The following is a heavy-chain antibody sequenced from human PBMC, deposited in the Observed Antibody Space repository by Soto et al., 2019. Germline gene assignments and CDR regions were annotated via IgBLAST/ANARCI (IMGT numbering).Heavy chain of an antibody. Sequence: KTSETLSLTCAVYGGSFSGYYWSWIRQPPGKGLEWIGEINHSGSTNYNPSLKSRVTISVDTSKNQFSLKLSSVTAADTAVYYCARESYYDILTGSYYYYYGMDVWGQGTTVTV. CDR3: ARESYYDILTGSYYYYYGMDV. CDR1: GGSFSGYY. J-gene: IGHJ6*02. D-gene: IGHD3-9*01. V-gene: IGHV4-34*01. CDR2: INHSGST.